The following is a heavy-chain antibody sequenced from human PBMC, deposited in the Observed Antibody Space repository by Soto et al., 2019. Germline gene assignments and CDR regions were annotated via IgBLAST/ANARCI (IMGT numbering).Heavy chain of an antibody. V-gene: IGHV4-39*01. Sequence: QLQLRESGPGLVKPSETLSLTCTVSGGSISSSNYYWAWIRQSPGKGLEWIGSGYYNGFTYYKPSLKSRVTISVDTSKNQFSLKLTSVTAADTAVYYCARMGDFWSGPGELDPWGQGTLVTVSS. CDR2: GYYNGFT. J-gene: IGHJ5*02. CDR1: GGSISSSNYY. CDR3: ARMGDFWSGPGELDP. D-gene: IGHD3-3*01.